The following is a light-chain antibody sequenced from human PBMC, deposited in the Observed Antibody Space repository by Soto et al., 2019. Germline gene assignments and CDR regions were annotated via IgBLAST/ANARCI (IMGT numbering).Light chain of an antibody. V-gene: IGKV1-9*01. CDR2: VAS. J-gene: IGKJ4*01. Sequence: DIDMTQAPSSLSASVGDRVTITCRAGQDVVNYLNWYQQKPGKAPKLLIYVASTLQSGVPSRFSGSGSGTEFTLTISSLQPEDFATYYCQQLNSYPRTFGGGTKVDIK. CDR3: QQLNSYPRT. CDR1: QDVVNY.